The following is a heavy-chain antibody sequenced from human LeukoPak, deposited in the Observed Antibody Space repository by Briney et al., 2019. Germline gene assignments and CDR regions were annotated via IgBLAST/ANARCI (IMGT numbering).Heavy chain of an antibody. D-gene: IGHD3-22*01. CDR3: ARKIVVVSHFDY. Sequence: GGSLRLSCAASGFTFSSYWMSWVRQAPGKGLEWVANIKQDGSEKYYVDSVKGRFTISRDNSKNTLYLQMNSLRAEDTAVYYCARKIVVVSHFDYWGQGTLVTVSS. V-gene: IGHV3-7*03. J-gene: IGHJ4*02. CDR2: IKQDGSEK. CDR1: GFTFSSYW.